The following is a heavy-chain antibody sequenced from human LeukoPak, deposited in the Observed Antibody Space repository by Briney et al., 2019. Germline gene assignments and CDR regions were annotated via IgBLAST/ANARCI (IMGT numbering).Heavy chain of an antibody. J-gene: IGHJ4*02. CDR2: INHSGSA. CDR3: AKAGGVRTAALDLCY. V-gene: IGHV4-34*01. D-gene: IGHD6-25*01. Sequence: EPSETLSLTCAVYGGSFSGYYWSWIRQPPGKGLEWIGEINHSGSANHNPSLKSRVTISRDTSKNQFSLKLTSVTAADTAVYYCAKAGGVRTAALDLCYWGQGTLVTASS. CDR1: GGSFSGYY.